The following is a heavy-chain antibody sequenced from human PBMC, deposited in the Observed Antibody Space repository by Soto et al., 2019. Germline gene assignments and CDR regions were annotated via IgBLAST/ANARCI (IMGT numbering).Heavy chain of an antibody. J-gene: IGHJ5*02. V-gene: IGHV4-30-4*01. D-gene: IGHD4-17*01. CDR1: GGSISSGDYY. CDR2: IYYSGST. Sequence: PSETLSLTCTVSGGSISSGDYYWSWIRQPPGKGLEWIGYIYYSGSTYYNPSLKSRVTISVDTPKNQFSLKLSSVTAADTAVYYCARATVTTNWFDPWGQGTLVTVSS. CDR3: ARATVTTNWFDP.